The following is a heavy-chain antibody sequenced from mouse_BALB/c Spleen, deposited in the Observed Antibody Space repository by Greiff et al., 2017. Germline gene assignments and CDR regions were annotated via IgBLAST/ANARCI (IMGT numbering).Heavy chain of an antibody. CDR3: ARDPNYYGSSYGDWYFDV. V-gene: IGHV7-1*02. J-gene: IGHJ1*01. CDR2: SRNKANDYTT. D-gene: IGHD1-1*01. Sequence: EVKLVESGGGLVQPGGSLRLSCATSGFTFSDFYMEWVRQPPGKRLEWIAASRNKANDYTTEYSASVKGRFIVSRDTSQSILYLQMNALRAEDTAIYYCARDPNYYGSSYGDWYFDVWGAGTTVTVSS. CDR1: GFTFSDFY.